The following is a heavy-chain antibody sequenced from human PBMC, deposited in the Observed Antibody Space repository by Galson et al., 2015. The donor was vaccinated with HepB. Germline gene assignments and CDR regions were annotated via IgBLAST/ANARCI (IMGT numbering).Heavy chain of an antibody. CDR3: AKEVAYCTSSSCLLGYYFYGVDV. J-gene: IGHJ6*02. CDR1: GYSFSIYA. D-gene: IGHD2-2*01. CDR2: INGGSGNT. V-gene: IGHV1-3*01. Sequence: SVKVSCKASGYSFSIYAMHWVRQAPGQRLEWMGWINGGSGNTRYSQKLQGRVTISRDTSANTTYMELTSLRSEDTAVYYCAKEVAYCTSSSCLLGYYFYGVDVWGQGTTVTVSS.